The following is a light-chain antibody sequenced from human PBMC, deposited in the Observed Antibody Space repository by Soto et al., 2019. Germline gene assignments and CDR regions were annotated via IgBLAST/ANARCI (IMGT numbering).Light chain of an antibody. V-gene: IGKV3-20*01. CDR1: QRLTTTY. Sequence: EIVLTQSPGTLSLSPGEGATVSCRASQRLTTTYLARYQQKPGQAPRLLIYDASNRATGIPDRFSGSGSGTDFTLTISRLEPEDFAVYYCHQCAHSPLTFGQGTKVEFK. CDR3: HQCAHSPLT. J-gene: IGKJ1*01. CDR2: DAS.